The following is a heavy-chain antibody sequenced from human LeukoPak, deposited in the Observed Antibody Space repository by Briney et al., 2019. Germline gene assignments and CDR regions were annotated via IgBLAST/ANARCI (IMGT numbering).Heavy chain of an antibody. V-gene: IGHV3-48*02. CDR3: ARVTARIFQH. CDR2: ISGSIGTI. Sequence: PGGSLRLSCAASGFTFSSYSMNWVRQGPGKGLEWVSYISGSIGTIYYADSVKGRFTISRDNAKNSLYLQMNSLRDADTAVYYCARVTARIFQHWGQGTLVTVSS. CDR1: GFTFSSYS. D-gene: IGHD2-15*01. J-gene: IGHJ1*01.